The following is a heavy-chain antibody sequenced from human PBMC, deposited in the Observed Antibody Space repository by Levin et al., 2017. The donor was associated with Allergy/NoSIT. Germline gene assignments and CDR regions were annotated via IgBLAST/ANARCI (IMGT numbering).Heavy chain of an antibody. CDR1: GFTFSDYA. V-gene: IGHV3-23*01. Sequence: GESLKISCAASGFTFSDYAITWFRQAPGKGLAWVSAITASGHKTYYSNSAEGRFSVSRDNAGKTVYLQMNSLTGDDTAVYYCAREKGGTRGWYTVDYWGQGALVIVSP. D-gene: IGHD6-19*01. J-gene: IGHJ4*02. CDR2: ITASGHKT. CDR3: AREKGGTRGWYTVDY.